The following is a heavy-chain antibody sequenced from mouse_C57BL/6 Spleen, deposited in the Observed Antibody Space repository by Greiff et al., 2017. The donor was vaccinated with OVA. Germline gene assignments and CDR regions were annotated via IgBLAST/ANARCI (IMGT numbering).Heavy chain of an antibody. D-gene: IGHD1-1*01. CDR2: ISYDGSN. CDR1: GYSITSGYY. Sequence: DVQLQESGPGLVKPSQSLSLTCSVTGYSITSGYYWNWIRQFPGNKLEWMGYISYDGSNNYNPSLKNRISITRDTSKNQFFLKLNSVTTEDTATYYCARRGFITTVVANAMDYWGQGTSVTVSS. V-gene: IGHV3-6*01. J-gene: IGHJ4*01. CDR3: ARRGFITTVVANAMDY.